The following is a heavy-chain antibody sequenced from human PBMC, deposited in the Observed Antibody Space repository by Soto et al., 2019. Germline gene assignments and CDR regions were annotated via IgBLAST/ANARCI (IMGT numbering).Heavy chain of an antibody. CDR2: ISYDATNQ. J-gene: IGHJ4*02. CDR3: AREGVGPYDFWSGYYVH. V-gene: IGHV3-30-3*01. D-gene: IGHD3-3*01. Sequence: QVQLVESGGGVVQPGRSLRLSCTASGFIFSQYVMHWVRQAPGKGLEWVAIISYDATNQYYADSVRGRFTISRDNSNNTVYLQMNRLSAGDTAVYYCAREGVGPYDFWSGYYVHWGQGTLVTVSS. CDR1: GFIFSQYV.